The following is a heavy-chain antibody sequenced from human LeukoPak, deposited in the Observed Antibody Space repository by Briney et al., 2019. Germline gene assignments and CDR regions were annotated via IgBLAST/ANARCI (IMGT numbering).Heavy chain of an antibody. Sequence: GGSLRLSCAASGFTFSSYSMNWVRQAPGKGLEWVSSISSSSSYIYYADSVKGRFTISRDNAKNSLYLQMNRLRAEDTAVYYCARDPKCTIFGVVKYGMDVWAQGTTVTVSS. J-gene: IGHJ6*02. CDR2: ISSSSSYI. CDR1: GFTFSSYS. D-gene: IGHD3-3*01. CDR3: ARDPKCTIFGVVKYGMDV. V-gene: IGHV3-21*01.